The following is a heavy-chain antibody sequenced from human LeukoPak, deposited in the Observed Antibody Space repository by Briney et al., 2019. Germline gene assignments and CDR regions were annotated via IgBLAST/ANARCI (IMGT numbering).Heavy chain of an antibody. Sequence: ASVKVSCKASGYNFESYGITWVRQAPGQGLEWMGWISKHNGNTNYAQKIQGRVTMTIDTSSTTVYMELRSLRPDDTAVYYCARHYLGSGSEDYWGQGTLVIVSS. CDR2: ISKHNGNT. V-gene: IGHV1-18*04. CDR1: GYNFESYG. CDR3: ARHYLGSGSEDY. J-gene: IGHJ4*02. D-gene: IGHD3-10*01.